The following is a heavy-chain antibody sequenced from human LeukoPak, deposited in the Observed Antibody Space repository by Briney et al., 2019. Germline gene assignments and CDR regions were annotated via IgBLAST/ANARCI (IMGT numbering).Heavy chain of an antibody. Sequence: PSETLSLTCAVSGYSVSSGYYWGWIRQPPGKGLEWIGSIYHSGSTYYNPSLKSRVTISVDTSKNQFSLKLSSVTAADTAVYYCARDSVVVPAAIHWFDPWGQGTLVTVSS. CDR1: GYSVSSGYY. V-gene: IGHV4-38-2*02. CDR2: IYHSGST. CDR3: ARDSVVVPAAIHWFDP. J-gene: IGHJ5*02. D-gene: IGHD2-2*01.